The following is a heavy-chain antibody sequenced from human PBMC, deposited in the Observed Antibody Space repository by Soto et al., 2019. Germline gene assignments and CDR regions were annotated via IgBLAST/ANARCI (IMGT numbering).Heavy chain of an antibody. CDR3: ARDLGGCSAGSCRHNWFDP. J-gene: IGHJ5*02. CDR2: IIPIYGTA. Sequence: SVKVSCKASGCTFSSYAISWVRLAPGQVLEWMGGIIPIYGTANYAQKFQDRVTITADESTSTAYMELSSLTSEDTAVYYCARDLGGCSAGSCRHNWFDPWGQGTLVTVSS. CDR1: GCTFSSYA. V-gene: IGHV1-69*13. D-gene: IGHD2-15*01.